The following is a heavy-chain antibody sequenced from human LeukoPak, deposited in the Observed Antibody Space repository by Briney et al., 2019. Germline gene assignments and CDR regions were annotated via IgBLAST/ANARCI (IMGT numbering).Heavy chain of an antibody. V-gene: IGHV4-61*02. Sequence: SETLSLTCTVSGGSISSGSYYWSWIRQPAGKGLEWIGRIYTSGSTNYNPSLKSRVTISVDTSKIQFSLKLSSVTAADTAVYYGARNIAARTDYYYGMDVWGRGTTVTVSS. J-gene: IGHJ6*02. D-gene: IGHD6-6*01. CDR3: ARNIAARTDYYYGMDV. CDR1: GGSISSGSYY. CDR2: IYTSGST.